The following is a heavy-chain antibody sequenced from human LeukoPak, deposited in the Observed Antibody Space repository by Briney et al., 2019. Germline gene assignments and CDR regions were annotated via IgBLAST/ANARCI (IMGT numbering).Heavy chain of an antibody. CDR3: AKEHYSKAVLGY. D-gene: IGHD4-11*01. Sequence: PGGSLRLSCAASGFTFSNYWMTWVRQAPGQGLEWVANIKGDGSKIHYVDSVKGRFTTSRDHAKNSVYLQMNSLRAEDTAVYYCAKEHYSKAVLGYWGQGTLVTVSS. CDR2: IKGDGSKI. J-gene: IGHJ4*02. CDR1: GFTFSNYW. V-gene: IGHV3-7*03.